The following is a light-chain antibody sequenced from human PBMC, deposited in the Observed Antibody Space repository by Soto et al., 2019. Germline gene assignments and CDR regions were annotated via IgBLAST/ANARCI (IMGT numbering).Light chain of an antibody. CDR1: QSVLYTSNNKNS. J-gene: IGKJ4*01. CDR2: LAS. Sequence: DIVLTQSPDSLAVSLGERATISCKSRQSVLYTSNNKNSLAWYQQKPGQPPKLLIYLASTRESGVPDRFSGSRYGTDGTRTISSRQAADVDLYFGQQDDVTPALSVGGGTKVEIK. V-gene: IGKV4-1*01. CDR3: QQDDVTPALS.